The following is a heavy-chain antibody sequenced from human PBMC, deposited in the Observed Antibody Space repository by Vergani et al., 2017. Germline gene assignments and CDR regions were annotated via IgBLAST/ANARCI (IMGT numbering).Heavy chain of an antibody. CDR2: IYYSGST. CDR3: ARVDFEGIAAAGPIDY. V-gene: IGHV4-59*01. CDR1: GGSISSYY. Sequence: QVQLQESGPGLVKPSETLSLTCTVSGGSISSYYWSWIRQPPGKGLEWIGYIYYSGSTNYNPSLKSRVTISVDTSKNQFSLKLSSVTAADTAVYYCARVDFEGIAAAGPIDYWGQGTLVTVSP. J-gene: IGHJ4*02. D-gene: IGHD6-13*01.